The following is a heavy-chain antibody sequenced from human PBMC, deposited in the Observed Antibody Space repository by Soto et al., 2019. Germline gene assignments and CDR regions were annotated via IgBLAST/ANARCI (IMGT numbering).Heavy chain of an antibody. J-gene: IGHJ4*02. CDR1: GDTFSDYD. CDR2: IDTSGTKI. D-gene: IGHD3-3*01. V-gene: IGHV3-11*01. CDR3: ASHYDMWSGYLSPVDY. Sequence: GGSLRLSCAASGDTFSDYDMSWIRQAPGKGLEWISYIDTSGTKIYYADSVKGRFTITRDNAKNSLYLEMNSLRDEDTAVYYCASHYDMWSGYLSPVDYWGQGTLVTSPQ.